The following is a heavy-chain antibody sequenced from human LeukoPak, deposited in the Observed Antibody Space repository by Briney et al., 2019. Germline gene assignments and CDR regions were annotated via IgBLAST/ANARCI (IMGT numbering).Heavy chain of an antibody. CDR3: ARQGDHDSSGYYSAFDY. V-gene: IGHV4-39*01. Sequence: SETLSLTCTVSGGSISSSSYYWGWIRQPPGKGLEWIGEINHSGSTNYNPSLKSRVTISVDTSKNQFSLKLSSVAAADTAVYYCARQGDHDSSGYYSAFDYWGQGTLVTVSS. CDR2: INHSGST. D-gene: IGHD3-22*01. CDR1: GGSISSSSYY. J-gene: IGHJ4*02.